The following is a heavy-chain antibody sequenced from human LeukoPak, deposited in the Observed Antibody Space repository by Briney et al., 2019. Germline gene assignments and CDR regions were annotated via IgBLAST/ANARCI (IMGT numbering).Heavy chain of an antibody. CDR3: ARNMYYDFWSGPLTEYYFDY. D-gene: IGHD3-3*01. CDR2: ISSSSSYI. J-gene: IGHJ4*02. V-gene: IGHV3-21*01. Sequence: PGGSLRLSCAASGFTFSSYSMNWVRQAPGNGLEWVSSISSSSSYIYYADSVKGRFTISRDNAKNSLYLQMDSLRAEDTAVYYCARNMYYDFWSGPLTEYYFDYWGQGTLVTVSS. CDR1: GFTFSSYS.